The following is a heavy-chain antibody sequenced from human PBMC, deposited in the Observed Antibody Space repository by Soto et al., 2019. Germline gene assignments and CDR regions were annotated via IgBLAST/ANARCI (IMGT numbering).Heavy chain of an antibody. V-gene: IGHV1-69*13. CDR2: IIPIFGTA. D-gene: IGHD1-1*01. CDR1: GGTFSSYA. CDR3: ARSPALDSYYFDY. J-gene: IGHJ4*02. Sequence: SVKVSCKASGGTFSSYAISWVRQAPGQGLEWMGGIIPIFGTANYAQKFQGRVTITADESTSTAYMELSSLRSEDTAVYYCARSPALDSYYFDYWGQGTLVTVSS.